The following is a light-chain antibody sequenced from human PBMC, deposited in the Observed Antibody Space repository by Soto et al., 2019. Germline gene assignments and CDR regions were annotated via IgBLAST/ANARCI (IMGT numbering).Light chain of an antibody. V-gene: IGKV3-15*01. CDR1: QTVGTN. J-gene: IGKJ5*01. CDR2: GAS. Sequence: EIVLTQSPDTRYMSPGERATLSCRASQTVGTNLAWYQQKPGQAPRLLIYGASPRASGIPARFSGSGSGTEGALTISSLKSEDGAVYYCHQYNNWTITFGQGTRLEIK. CDR3: HQYNNWTIT.